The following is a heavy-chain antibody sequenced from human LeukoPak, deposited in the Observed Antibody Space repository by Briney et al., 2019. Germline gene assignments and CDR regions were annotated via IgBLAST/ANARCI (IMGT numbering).Heavy chain of an antibody. D-gene: IGHD6-6*01. Sequence: SETLSLTCAVYGGSFSGYYWSWIRQPPGKGLEWIGEINHSGSTNYNPSLKSRVTISVDTSKNQFSLKLSSVTAADTAVYYCAGTSIAAPTYYFDYWGQGTLVTVSS. CDR1: GGSFSGYY. CDR3: AGTSIAAPTYYFDY. CDR2: INHSGST. J-gene: IGHJ4*02. V-gene: IGHV4-34*01.